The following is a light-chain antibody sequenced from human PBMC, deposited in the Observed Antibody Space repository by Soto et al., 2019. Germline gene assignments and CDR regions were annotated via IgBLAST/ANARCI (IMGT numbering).Light chain of an antibody. Sequence: EIVLAQSPATLSLSPGERATLSCRASQSVSIYLAWYQQKPGRAPRLLIYDASNRATGIPARFSGSGSGTDFTLTISSLEPEDFAVYYCQQRSNWPPKITFGQGTRLEIK. CDR3: QQRSNWPPKIT. V-gene: IGKV3-11*01. CDR2: DAS. CDR1: QSVSIY. J-gene: IGKJ5*01.